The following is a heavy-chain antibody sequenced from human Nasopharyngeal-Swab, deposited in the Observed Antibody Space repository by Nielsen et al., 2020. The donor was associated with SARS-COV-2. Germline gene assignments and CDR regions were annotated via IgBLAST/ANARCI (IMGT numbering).Heavy chain of an antibody. Sequence: KVSWKGSGYSFTSYWIGWVRQMPGKGLEWMGIIYPGDSDTRYSPSFQGQVTISADKSISTAYLQWSSLKASDTAMYYCARSAGDSLDYFDYWGQGTLVTVSS. V-gene: IGHV5-51*01. CDR1: GYSFTSYW. J-gene: IGHJ4*02. CDR2: IYPGDSDT. CDR3: ARSAGDSLDYFDY. D-gene: IGHD3-16*01.